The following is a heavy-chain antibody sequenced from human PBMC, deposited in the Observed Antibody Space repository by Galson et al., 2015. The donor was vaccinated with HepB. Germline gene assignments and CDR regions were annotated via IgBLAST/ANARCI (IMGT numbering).Heavy chain of an antibody. D-gene: IGHD1-1*01. Sequence: PALVKPTQTLTLTCTFSGFSLSTRGMCVSWIRQPPGKALEWLARIGWDDDKFYSTSLKTRLTISRDTSKNQVVLTMTNMDPVDTATYYCARIRRIATIGTRALYLFDYWGQGTLVTVSS. J-gene: IGHJ4*02. CDR1: GFSLSTRGMC. V-gene: IGHV2-70*17. CDR3: ARIRRIATIGTRALYLFDY. CDR2: IGWDDDK.